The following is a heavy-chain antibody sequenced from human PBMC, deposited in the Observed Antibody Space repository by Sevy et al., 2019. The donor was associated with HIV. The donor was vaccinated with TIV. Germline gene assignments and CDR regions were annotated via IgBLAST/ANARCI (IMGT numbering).Heavy chain of an antibody. Sequence: SETLSLTCAVSGGSFSGYSWHWIRRPPGKGLEWIGEVNHSGSTNYNPSLKSRVTISVDTSKNQFSLKLNFVTAADTAVYYCARGGDGVVPSPIMGLGPWTKYWYFDLWGRGTLVTVSS. CDR2: VNHSGST. V-gene: IGHV4-34*01. J-gene: IGHJ2*01. D-gene: IGHD3-3*01. CDR3: ARGGDGVVPSPIMGLGPWTKYWYFDL. CDR1: GGSFSGYS.